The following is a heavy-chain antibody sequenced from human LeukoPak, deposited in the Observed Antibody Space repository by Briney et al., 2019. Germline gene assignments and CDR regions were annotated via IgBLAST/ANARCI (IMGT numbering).Heavy chain of an antibody. V-gene: IGHV1-2*02. CDR2: INPNSGGT. CDR3: VRDSQIYGDYDLYFDY. Sequence: ASVKVSCKASGYTFTGYYMHWVRQAPGQGLEWMGWINPNSGGTNYAQKFQGRVTMTRDTSISTAYMELSRLRSDDTAVYYCVRDSQIYGDYDLYFDYWGQGTLVTVSS. CDR1: GYTFTGYY. J-gene: IGHJ4*02. D-gene: IGHD4-17*01.